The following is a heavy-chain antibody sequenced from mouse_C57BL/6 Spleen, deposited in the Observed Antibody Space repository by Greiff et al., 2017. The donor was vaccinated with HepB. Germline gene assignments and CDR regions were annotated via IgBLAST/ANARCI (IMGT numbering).Heavy chain of an antibody. D-gene: IGHD2-5*01. J-gene: IGHJ4*01. V-gene: IGHV7-3*01. CDR3: ARSGIYSNYVAYAMDY. CDR2: IRNKANGYTT. Sequence: DVHLVESGGGLVQPGGSLSLSCAASGFTFTDYYMSWVRQPPGKALEWLGFIRNKANGYTTEYSASVKGRFTISRDNSQSTLYLQMNALRAEDSATYYCARSGIYSNYVAYAMDYWGQGTSVTVSS. CDR1: GFTFTDYY.